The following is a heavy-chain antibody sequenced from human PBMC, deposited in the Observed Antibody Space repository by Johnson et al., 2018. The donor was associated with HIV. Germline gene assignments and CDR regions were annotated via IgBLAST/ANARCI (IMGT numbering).Heavy chain of an antibody. CDR3: ARDFGYSSGWYRDDAFDI. D-gene: IGHD6-19*01. Sequence: QMQLVESGGGVVQPGKSLTLSCVSSGLSFSNLGIHWVRQAPGKGLEWVAFIRNDGSNKNYGDSVKGRFTISRDNSKNSLYLQMNSLRAEDTAVYYCARDFGYSSGWYRDDAFDIWGQGTMVTVSS. J-gene: IGHJ3*02. CDR1: GLSFSNLG. V-gene: IGHV3-33*08. CDR2: IRNDGSNK.